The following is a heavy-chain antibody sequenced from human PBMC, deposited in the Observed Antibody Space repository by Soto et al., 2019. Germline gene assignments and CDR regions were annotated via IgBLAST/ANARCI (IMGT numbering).Heavy chain of an antibody. D-gene: IGHD3-10*01. CDR3: ARLWFGESSNWFDP. V-gene: IGHV1-18*01. J-gene: IGHJ5*02. CDR2: LSAYNGNT. CDR1: GYTFTSYG. Sequence: GASVKVSCKASGYTFTSYGISGVRQAPGQGLEWMGWLSAYNGNTNYAQKLQGRVTMTTDTSTSTAYMELRSLRSDDTAVYYCARLWFGESSNWFDPWGQGTLVTVSS.